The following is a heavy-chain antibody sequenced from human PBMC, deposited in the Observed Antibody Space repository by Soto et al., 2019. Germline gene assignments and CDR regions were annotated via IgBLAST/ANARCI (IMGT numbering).Heavy chain of an antibody. D-gene: IGHD5-12*01. Sequence: PSETLSLTCTVSGGSICSYYRSWIRQPPGKGLEWIGYIYYSGSTNYNPSLKSRVTISVDTSKNQFSLKLSSVTAADTAVYYCARGGGYYYYGMDVWGQGTTVTVSS. V-gene: IGHV4-59*01. CDR1: GGSICSYY. J-gene: IGHJ6*02. CDR2: IYYSGST. CDR3: ARGGGYYYYGMDV.